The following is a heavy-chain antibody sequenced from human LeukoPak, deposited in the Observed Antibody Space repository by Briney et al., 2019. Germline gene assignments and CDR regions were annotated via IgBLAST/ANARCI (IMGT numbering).Heavy chain of an antibody. CDR3: ARCSHGSVGSKYNWFDP. D-gene: IGHD3-10*01. CDR1: GGSFSGYY. CDR2: INHSGST. J-gene: IGHJ5*02. Sequence: SETLSLTCAVYGGSFSGYYWSWIRQPPGKGLEWIGEINHSGSTNYNPSLKSRVTISVDTSKNQFSLKLSSVTAADTAVYYCARCSHGSVGSKYNWFDPWGQGTLVTVSS. V-gene: IGHV4-34*01.